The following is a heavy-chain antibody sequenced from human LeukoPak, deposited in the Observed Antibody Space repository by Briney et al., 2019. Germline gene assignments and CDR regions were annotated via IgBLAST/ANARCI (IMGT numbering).Heavy chain of an antibody. CDR2: AYYSGST. J-gene: IGHJ4*02. V-gene: IGHV4-59*01. Sequence: PSETLSLTCAVYGGSFSSYYWSWIRQPPGKGLEWIGNAYYSGSTNYNPSLKSRVTISVDTSKNQFSLKLSSVTAADTAVYYCARNPGPGYSSSWYGYWGQGTLVTVSS. CDR3: ARNPGPGYSSSWYGY. CDR1: GGSFSSYY. D-gene: IGHD6-13*01.